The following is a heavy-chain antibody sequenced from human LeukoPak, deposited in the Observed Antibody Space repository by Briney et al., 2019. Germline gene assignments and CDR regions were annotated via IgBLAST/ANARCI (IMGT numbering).Heavy chain of an antibody. Sequence: ASVKVSCKASGYTFTGYYMHWVRQAPGQGLEWLGWINPNNGGTIYAQELQGRVAMARDTSNTTAYMELTGLRSDDPAVYYCAREARVAAAGTAGINFDYWGQGTLVTVSS. D-gene: IGHD6-13*01. CDR3: AREARVAAAGTAGINFDY. CDR1: GYTFTGYY. J-gene: IGHJ4*02. CDR2: INPNNGGT. V-gene: IGHV1-2*02.